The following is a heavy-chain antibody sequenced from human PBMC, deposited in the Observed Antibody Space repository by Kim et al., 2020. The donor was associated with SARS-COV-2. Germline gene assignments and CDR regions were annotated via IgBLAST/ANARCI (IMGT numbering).Heavy chain of an antibody. CDR3: TAMIDY. CDR2: ISYDGSNK. Sequence: GGSLRLSCAASGFTFSSYAMHWVRQAPGKGLEWVAVISYDGSNKYYADSVKGRFTISRDNSKNTLYLQMNSLRAEDTAVYYCTAMIDYWGQGTLVTVSS. J-gene: IGHJ4*02. CDR1: GFTFSSYA. D-gene: IGHD5-18*01. V-gene: IGHV3-30-3*01.